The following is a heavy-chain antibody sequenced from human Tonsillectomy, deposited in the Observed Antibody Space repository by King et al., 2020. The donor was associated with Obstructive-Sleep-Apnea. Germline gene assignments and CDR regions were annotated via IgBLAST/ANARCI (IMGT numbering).Heavy chain of an antibody. CDR3: AKAKVADSYDSSGPRYGMDV. D-gene: IGHD3-22*01. V-gene: IGHV3-33*06. J-gene: IGHJ6*02. Sequence: VQLVESGGGVVQPGRSLRLSCVASGFTFRSYAMHWVRQAPGTGLEWVAVIWYDATNKYYADSVKGRLTISRDNSKKTRYLQMNSLRAEETAGYYCAKAKVADSYDSSGPRYGMDVWGQGTTVTVSS. CDR2: IWYDATNK. CDR1: GFTFRSYA.